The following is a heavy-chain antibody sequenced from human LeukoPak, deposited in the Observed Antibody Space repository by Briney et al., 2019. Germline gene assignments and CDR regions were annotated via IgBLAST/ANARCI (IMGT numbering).Heavy chain of an antibody. CDR2: IYYSGST. D-gene: IGHD1-26*01. Sequence: SETLSLTCTVSGGSINSFYWSWIRKPPGKELEGFGNIYYSGSTNYNPSLKSRVTIAVDTSKNQVSLKLSSVTAADTAVYYCARKIGGATWSLDYWGQGTLVTVSS. CDR3: ARKIGGATWSLDY. V-gene: IGHV4-59*01. CDR1: GGSINSFY. J-gene: IGHJ4*02.